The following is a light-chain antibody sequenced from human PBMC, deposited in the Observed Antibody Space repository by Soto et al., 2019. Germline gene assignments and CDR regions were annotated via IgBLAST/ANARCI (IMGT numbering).Light chain of an antibody. J-gene: IGKJ1*01. CDR1: QGVSSS. CDR2: DAS. CDR3: QQYNNWPPIT. V-gene: IGKV3D-15*01. Sequence: ESVLTQSPGTLSLSPGERATLSCRASQGVSSSLAWYQQKPGQAPRLLIYDASTRATGIPARFSGSGSGTEFILTISSLQSEDFGVYYCQQYNNWPPITFGQGTKVDIK.